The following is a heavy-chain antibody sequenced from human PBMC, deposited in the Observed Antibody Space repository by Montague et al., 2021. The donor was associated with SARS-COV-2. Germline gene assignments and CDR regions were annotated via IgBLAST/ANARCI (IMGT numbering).Heavy chain of an antibody. V-gene: IGHV4-59*01. Sequence: SETLSLTCTVSGGSISSYYWSWIRQPPGKGLEWIGYIYYSGSTNYNPSLKSRVTISVDTSKNQFSLKLSSVTAADTAVYYCARTGLGDYDILTGYTVNAFDIWGKGKMVTVSS. J-gene: IGHJ3*02. D-gene: IGHD3-9*01. CDR1: GGSISSYY. CDR2: IYYSGST. CDR3: ARTGLGDYDILTGYTVNAFDI.